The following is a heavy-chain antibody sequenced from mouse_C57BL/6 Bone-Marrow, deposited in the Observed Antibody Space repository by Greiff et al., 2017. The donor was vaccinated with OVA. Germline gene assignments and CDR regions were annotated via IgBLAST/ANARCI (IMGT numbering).Heavy chain of an antibody. CDR1: GYTFTSYW. V-gene: IGHV1-59*01. D-gene: IGHD1-1*01. J-gene: IGHJ2*01. Sequence: VQLQQPGAELVRPGTSVKLSCKASGYTFTSYWMHWVKQRPGQGLEWIGVIDPSDSYTNYNQKFTGKATLTVDTSSSTAYMQLSSLTSEDSAVYYCARRDYGSSYDNWGQGTTLTVSS. CDR3: ARRDYGSSYDN. CDR2: IDPSDSYT.